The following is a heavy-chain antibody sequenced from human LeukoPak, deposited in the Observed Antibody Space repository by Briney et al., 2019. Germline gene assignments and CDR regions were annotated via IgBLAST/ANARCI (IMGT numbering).Heavy chain of an antibody. CDR2: ISYDGSNK. D-gene: IGHD1/OR15-1a*01. CDR3: ARDRDKTTMGAFDI. V-gene: IGHV3-30-3*01. CDR1: GFTFSSYA. J-gene: IGHJ3*02. Sequence: PGRSLRLSCAASGFTFSSYAMHWVRQAPGKGLEWVAVISYDGSNKYYADSVKGRFTISRDNSKNTLYLQMNSLRAEDTTVHYCARDRDKTTMGAFDIWGQGTMVTVSS.